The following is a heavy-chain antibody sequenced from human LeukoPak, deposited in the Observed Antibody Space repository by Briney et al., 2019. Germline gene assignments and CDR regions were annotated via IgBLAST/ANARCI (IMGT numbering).Heavy chain of an antibody. Sequence: GGSLRLSCAASGFTFSTFTMNWVGQAPGKGPEWVSYISGSGTTTFYPDSVKGRFTISRDNAKNSLYLEMNSLRAEDTAAYYCARDGLNHADFWGLGTLATVSS. D-gene: IGHD3-16*01. CDR3: ARDGLNHADF. J-gene: IGHJ4*02. CDR1: GFTFSTFT. V-gene: IGHV3-48*03. CDR2: ISGSGTTT.